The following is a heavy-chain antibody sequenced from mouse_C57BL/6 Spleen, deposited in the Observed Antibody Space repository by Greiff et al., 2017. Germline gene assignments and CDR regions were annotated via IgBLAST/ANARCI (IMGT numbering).Heavy chain of an antibody. CDR3: ARAGDSSGYSWFAY. CDR2: ISYDGSN. V-gene: IGHV3-6*01. D-gene: IGHD3-2*02. J-gene: IGHJ3*01. CDR1: GYSITSGYY. Sequence: EVQLKESGPGLVKPSQSLSLTCSVTGYSITSGYYWNWIRQFPGNKLEWMGYISYDGSNNYNPSLKNRISITRDTSKNQFFLKLNSVTTEDTATYYCARAGDSSGYSWFAYWGQGTLVTVSA.